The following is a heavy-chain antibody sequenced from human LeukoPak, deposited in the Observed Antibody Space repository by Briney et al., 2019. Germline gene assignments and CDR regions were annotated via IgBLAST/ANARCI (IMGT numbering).Heavy chain of an antibody. V-gene: IGHV4-34*01. CDR1: GGPFSGYY. D-gene: IGHD6-13*01. Sequence: PSETLSLTCAVYGGPFSGYYWSWIRQPPGKGLEWIGEINHSGSTNYNPSLKSRVTISVDTSKNQFSLKLSSVTAADTAVYYCARLMTAAALDYWGQGTLVTVSS. CDR2: INHSGST. CDR3: ARLMTAAALDY. J-gene: IGHJ4*02.